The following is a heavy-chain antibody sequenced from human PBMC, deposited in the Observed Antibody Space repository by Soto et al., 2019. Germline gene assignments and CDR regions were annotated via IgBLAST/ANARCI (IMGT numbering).Heavy chain of an antibody. V-gene: IGHV3-23*01. J-gene: IGHJ6*03. CDR1: GFTFSSYA. CDR3: AKGQLELRRLEEGDYYYYYMDV. D-gene: IGHD1-7*01. Sequence: GGSLRLSCAASGFTFSSYAMSWVRQAPGKGLEWVSAISGSGGSTYYADSVKGRFTISRDNSKNTLYLQMNSLRAEDTAVYYCAKGQLELRRLEEGDYYYYYMDVWGKGTTVTVSS. CDR2: ISGSGGST.